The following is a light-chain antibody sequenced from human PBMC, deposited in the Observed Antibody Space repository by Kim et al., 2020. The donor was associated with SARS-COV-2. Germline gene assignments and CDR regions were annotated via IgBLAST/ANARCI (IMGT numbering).Light chain of an antibody. CDR3: QQYDNLPYT. CDR1: QDISNY. CDR2: DAS. J-gene: IGKJ2*01. V-gene: IGKV1-33*01. Sequence: SASVGDRVTITCQASQDISNYLNWYQQKPGKAPKLLIYDASNLETGVPSRFSGSGSGTDFTFTISSLQPEDIATYYCQQYDNLPYTFGQGTKLGDQ.